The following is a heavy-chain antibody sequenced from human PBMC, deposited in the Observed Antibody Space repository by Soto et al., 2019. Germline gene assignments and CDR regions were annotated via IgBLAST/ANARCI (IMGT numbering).Heavy chain of an antibody. CDR2: INPSGGST. J-gene: IGHJ4*02. CDR3: ARDRCDTTSCYESEY. CDR1: GYTFTSYY. V-gene: IGHV1-46*01. Sequence: ASVKVSCKASGYTFTSYYMHWVRQAPGQGLEWMGIINPSGGSTRFAQKFQGRVTLTRDTSTSTVYMELSSLRSDDTAVYYCARDRCDTTSCYESEYWGKENLVITSS. D-gene: IGHD2-2*01.